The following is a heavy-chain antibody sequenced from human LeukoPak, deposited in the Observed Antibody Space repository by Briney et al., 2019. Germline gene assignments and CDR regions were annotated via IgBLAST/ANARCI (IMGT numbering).Heavy chain of an antibody. CDR3: ARVSRLWWARDI. J-gene: IGHJ3*02. CDR2: INHSGST. V-gene: IGHV4-34*01. Sequence: KPSETLSLTCAVYGGSFSAYYWSCIRQPPGKGLEWIGEINHSGSTNYNPSLKSRVNISVDTSKNQFSLKLSSVTAADTAVYYCARVSRLWWARDIWGQGTMVTVSS. D-gene: IGHD2-21*01. CDR1: GGSFSAYY.